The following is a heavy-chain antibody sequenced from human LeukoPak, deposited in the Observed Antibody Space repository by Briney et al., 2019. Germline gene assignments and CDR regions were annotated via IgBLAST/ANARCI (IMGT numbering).Heavy chain of an antibody. CDR1: GYTFTSYG. CDR3: ARDPNSSGYYYYYGMDV. J-gene: IGHJ6*02. Sequence: ASVKVSCKASGYTFTSYGISWVRQAPGQGLEWMGWISAYNGNTNYAQELQGRVTMTTDTSTSTAYMELRSLRSDDTAVYYCARDPNSSGYYYYYGMDVWGQGTTVTVSS. D-gene: IGHD3-22*01. CDR2: ISAYNGNT. V-gene: IGHV1-18*01.